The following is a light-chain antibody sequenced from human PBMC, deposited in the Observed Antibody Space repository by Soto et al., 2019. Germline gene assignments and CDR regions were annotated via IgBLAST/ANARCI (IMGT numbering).Light chain of an antibody. CDR3: GTWDSSLSAVV. CDR1: SSNIGNNY. Sequence: QSVLTQPPSVSAAPGQKVTISCSGSSSNIGNNYVSWYQPLPGTAPKLLIYDNNKRPSGIPDRFSGSKSGTSATLGITGLQNGDEADYYCGTWDSSLSAVVFGGGTKLTVL. CDR2: DNN. J-gene: IGLJ2*01. V-gene: IGLV1-51*01.